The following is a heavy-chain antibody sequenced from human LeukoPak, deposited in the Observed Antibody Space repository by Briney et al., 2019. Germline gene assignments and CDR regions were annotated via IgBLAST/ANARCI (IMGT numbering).Heavy chain of an antibody. J-gene: IGHJ4*02. CDR1: GFTFSNYV. D-gene: IGHD3-22*01. CDR3: ARDHTNYYDSSGYSPIDY. Sequence: GGSLRLSCAASGFTFSNYVIHCVRQAPGKGLEWVAVIWYDGSNKYYADSVKGRFTISRDNSKNTLYLQMNSLRAEDTAVYYCARDHTNYYDSSGYSPIDYWGQGTLVTVSS. CDR2: IWYDGSNK. V-gene: IGHV3-33*01.